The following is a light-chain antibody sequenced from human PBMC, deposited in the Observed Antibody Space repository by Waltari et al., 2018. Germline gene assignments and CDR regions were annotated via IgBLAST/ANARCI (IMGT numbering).Light chain of an antibody. CDR2: DAS. V-gene: IGKV3-11*01. CDR3: QQRSNWPVT. CDR1: QSVNRY. J-gene: IGKJ3*01. Sequence: EIVLTQSPATLSLSPGQRATPPCRASQSVNRYLAWYQQQPGQAPRLLIYDASNRATGIPARFSGSGSGTDFALTISSLESEDFTVYYCQQRSNWPVTFGPGTRVDIK.